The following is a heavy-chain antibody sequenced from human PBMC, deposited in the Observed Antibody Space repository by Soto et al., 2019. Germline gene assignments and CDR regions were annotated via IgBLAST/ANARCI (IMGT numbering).Heavy chain of an antibody. CDR1: GGSFSGYY. Sequence: QVQLQQWGAGPLRPLETLSLTCGVSGGSFSGYYWAWIRQSPGKGLEWIGEINDRGSINYNPSLKGGVSISVDTSKNHYSRNRRSVTAADTAVYYCARESHDILTGPPWVWYFDLWGRGTLVTVSS. V-gene: IGHV4-34*01. J-gene: IGHJ2*01. D-gene: IGHD3-9*01. CDR3: ARESHDILTGPPWVWYFDL. CDR2: INDRGSI.